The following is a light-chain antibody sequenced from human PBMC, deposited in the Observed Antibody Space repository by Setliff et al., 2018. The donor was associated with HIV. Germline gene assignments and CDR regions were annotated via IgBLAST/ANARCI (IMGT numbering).Light chain of an antibody. J-gene: IGLJ1*01. CDR2: EVR. Sequence: QSALTQPASVSGSPGHSITISCTGTSSDVGGYSHVSWYQQHPGKAPKLIIYEVRNRPSGVSNRFSGSKSGNTASLTISGLRAEDEADYYCSSYAITNTLPFGTGTKV. V-gene: IGLV2-14*01. CDR3: SSYAITNTLP. CDR1: SSDVGGYSH.